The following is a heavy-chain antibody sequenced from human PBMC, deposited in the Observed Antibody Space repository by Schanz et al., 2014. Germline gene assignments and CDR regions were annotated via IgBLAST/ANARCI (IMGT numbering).Heavy chain of an antibody. Sequence: EVQLVESGGGLVRPGDSLRLSCAASGFTFSSYNINWVRQAPGKGLEWVSYISSSSSYTNYADSVKGRFTISRDNAKNSLYLQMNSLRAEDTAVYYCAREGNNWSLDYWGQGTLVTVSS. CDR1: GFTFSSYN. CDR2: ISSSSSYT. J-gene: IGHJ4*02. CDR3: AREGNNWSLDY. V-gene: IGHV3-21*05. D-gene: IGHD1-1*01.